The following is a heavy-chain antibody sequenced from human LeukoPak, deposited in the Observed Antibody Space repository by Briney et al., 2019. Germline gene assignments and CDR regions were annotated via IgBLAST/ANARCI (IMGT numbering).Heavy chain of an antibody. V-gene: IGHV3-23*01. CDR2: INGSGGST. Sequence: GGSLRLSCAASGFTFGSYAMSWVRQAPGKGLEWVSDINGSGGSTYYTDSVKGRFTISRDNSKNTLYLQMNSLRAEDTALYYCAKLVTKSYFDDWGQGTLVTVSS. J-gene: IGHJ4*02. CDR1: GFTFGSYA. D-gene: IGHD2-21*02. CDR3: AKLVTKSYFDD.